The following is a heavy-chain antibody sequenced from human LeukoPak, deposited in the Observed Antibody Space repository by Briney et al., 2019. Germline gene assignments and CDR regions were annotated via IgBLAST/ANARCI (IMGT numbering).Heavy chain of an antibody. CDR3: ARGSSGDSSGWYFY. CDR2: IYSGGST. V-gene: IGHV3-53*01. Sequence: GVSLRLSCAASGFTVSSNYMSWVRQAPGKGLEWVSVIYSGGSTYYADSVKGRFTISRDNSKNTLYLQMNSLRAEDTAVYYCARGSSGDSSGWYFYWGQGTLVTFSP. CDR1: GFTVSSNY. D-gene: IGHD6-19*01. J-gene: IGHJ4*02.